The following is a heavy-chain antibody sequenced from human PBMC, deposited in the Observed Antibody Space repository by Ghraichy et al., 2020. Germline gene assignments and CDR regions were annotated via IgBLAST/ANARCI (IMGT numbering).Heavy chain of an antibody. D-gene: IGHD3-3*01. CDR2: KFYSGTT. CDR3: AMRYYDFWSGYASFDL. Sequence: SETLSPTCSVSGGSISSSSYYWVWIRQPPGKGLEWIGTKFYSGTTSYNPSLKSRLTISVATSKNQFSLRLSSVTAADTAVYYCAMRYYDFWSGYASFDLWGQGTMVTVSS. V-gene: IGHV4-39*01. J-gene: IGHJ3*01. CDR1: GGSISSSSYY.